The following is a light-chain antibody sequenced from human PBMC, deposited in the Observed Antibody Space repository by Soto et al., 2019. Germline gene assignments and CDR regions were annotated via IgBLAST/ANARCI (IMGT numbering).Light chain of an antibody. CDR1: SSDVGGYDY. CDR2: DVS. Sequence: QSVLTQPRSVSGSPGQSVTISCPGTSSDVGGYDYVSWYQQHPGKAPKLMIYDVSERPSGVPDRFSGSKSGNTASLTIPGLQAEDEADYHCCSYAGSHTFVFGTGTKVTVL. CDR3: CSYAGSHTFV. J-gene: IGLJ1*01. V-gene: IGLV2-11*01.